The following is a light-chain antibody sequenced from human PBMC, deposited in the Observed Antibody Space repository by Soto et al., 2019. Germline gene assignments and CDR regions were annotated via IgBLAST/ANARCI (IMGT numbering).Light chain of an antibody. J-gene: IGLJ2*01. CDR1: SSGVENYNL. Sequence: QSALTQPASVSGSPGQSITLSCTRTSSGVENYNLVSWYQHRPGKAPKLIIYEGSQRPSGVSDRFSGSKSGNTASLTISGLRAEDGADYYCSSYAGAVVFGGGTKLTVL. V-gene: IGLV2-23*01. CDR3: SSYAGAVV. CDR2: EGS.